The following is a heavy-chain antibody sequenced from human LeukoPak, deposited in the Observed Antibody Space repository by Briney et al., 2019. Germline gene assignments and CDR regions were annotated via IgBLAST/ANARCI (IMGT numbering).Heavy chain of an antibody. J-gene: IGHJ4*02. Sequence: GGSLRLSCAASGFTFTKYSMPWVCQTPGKGLEWVSYISSGSTTIYYTDSVKGRFTISRDNAKNSLYLQMNSLRAEDTAVYYCARRESTTMVRGGVDYWGQGTLVTVSS. D-gene: IGHD3-10*01. CDR1: GFTFTKYS. CDR3: ARRESTTMVRGGVDY. CDR2: ISSGSTTI. V-gene: IGHV3-48*01.